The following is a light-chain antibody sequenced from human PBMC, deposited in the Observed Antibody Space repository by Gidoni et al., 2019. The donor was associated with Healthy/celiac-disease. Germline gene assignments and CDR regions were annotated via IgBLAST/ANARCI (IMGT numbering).Light chain of an antibody. CDR3: CSYAGSSTVV. CDR2: AVS. J-gene: IGLJ2*01. CDR1: SSYVWSYNL. Sequence: SALTQPASVSGSPGQSITISCTGTSSYVWSYNLVSWYQQHPGKAPKLMIYAVSKRPSVVSNRFSGSKSGNKASLTISGLQAEDEAYYYCCSYAGSSTVVFGGGTKLTVL. V-gene: IGLV2-23*02.